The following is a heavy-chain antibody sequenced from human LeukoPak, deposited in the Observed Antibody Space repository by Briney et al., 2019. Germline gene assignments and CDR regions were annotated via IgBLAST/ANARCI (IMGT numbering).Heavy chain of an antibody. D-gene: IGHD2-15*01. CDR2: TSGSGGST. V-gene: IGHV3-23*01. J-gene: IGHJ3*02. CDR3: AKGYCSGGSCWSQAFDI. CDR1: GFTFSSYG. Sequence: AGGSLRLSCAASGFTFSSYGMSWVRQAPGKGLEWVSATSGSGGSTYYADSVKGRFTISRDNSKNTLYLQMNSLRAEDTAVYYCAKGYCSGGSCWSQAFDIWGQGTMVTVSS.